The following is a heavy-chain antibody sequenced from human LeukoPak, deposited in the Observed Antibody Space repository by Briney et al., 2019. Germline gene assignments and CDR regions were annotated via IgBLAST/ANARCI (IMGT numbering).Heavy chain of an antibody. CDR2: INHSGST. CDR1: GGSFSGYY. Sequence: SETLSLTCAVYGGSFSGYYWSWIRQPPGKGLEWIGEINHSGSTNYNPSLKSRVTISVDTSKNQFSLKLSSVTAADTAVYYCARGSGLPGAFDIWGQGTMVTVSS. CDR3: ARGSGLPGAFDI. V-gene: IGHV4-34*01. J-gene: IGHJ3*02. D-gene: IGHD4-11*01.